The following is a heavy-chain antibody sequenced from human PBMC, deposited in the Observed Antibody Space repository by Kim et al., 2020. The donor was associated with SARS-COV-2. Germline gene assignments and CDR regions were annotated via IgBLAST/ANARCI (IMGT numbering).Heavy chain of an antibody. CDR1: GFTFSSYS. Sequence: GGSLRLSCAASGFTFSSYSMNWVRQAPGKGLEWVSYISSSSSTIYYADSVKGRFTISRDNAKNSLYLQMNSLRDEDTAVYYCARDGRLGRFIVVVPAIPYGMDVWGQGTTVTVSS. D-gene: IGHD2-2*01. CDR3: ARDGRLGRFIVVVPAIPYGMDV. J-gene: IGHJ6*02. CDR2: ISSSSSTI. V-gene: IGHV3-48*02.